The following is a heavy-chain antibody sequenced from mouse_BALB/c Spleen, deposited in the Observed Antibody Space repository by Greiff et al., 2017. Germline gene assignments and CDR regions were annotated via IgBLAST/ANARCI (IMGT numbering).Heavy chain of an antibody. D-gene: IGHD2-14*01. J-gene: IGHJ4*01. CDR1: GYTFTDYA. CDR2: ISTYYGDA. V-gene: IGHV1S137*01. CDR3: AREDRYDRAMDY. Sequence: VHLVESGAELVRPGVSVKISCKGSGYTFTDYAMHWVKQSHAKSLEWIGVISTYYGDASYNQKFKGKATMTVDKSSSTAYMELARLTSEDSAIYYCAREDRYDRAMDYWGQGTSVTVSS.